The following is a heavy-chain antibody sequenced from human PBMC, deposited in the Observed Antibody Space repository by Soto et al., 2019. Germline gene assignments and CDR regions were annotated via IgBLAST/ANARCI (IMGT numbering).Heavy chain of an antibody. CDR1: GGSFSAYY. CDR3: ASYGSGSYYNGYYFDY. J-gene: IGHJ4*02. D-gene: IGHD3-10*01. CDR2: IHHSGGP. V-gene: IGHV4-34*01. Sequence: TSDTLSLTCAVYGGSFSAYYWTWIRQSPGKGLEWIGEIHHSGGPKYNPSLKSRVTISADTSKNQFSLELSSVTAADTAVYYCASYGSGSYYNGYYFDYWGQGTLVTVSS.